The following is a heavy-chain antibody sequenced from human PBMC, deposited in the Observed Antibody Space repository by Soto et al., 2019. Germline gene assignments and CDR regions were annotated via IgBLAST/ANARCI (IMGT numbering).Heavy chain of an antibody. J-gene: IGHJ4*02. V-gene: IGHV4-30-2*01. CDR2: ICPRATI. CDR3: ATYTAFAKYYFDY. D-gene: IGHD3-16*01. Sequence: SETLSPTCAVSGVSITTNGYSWSWIRQPPGNGLEWICYICPRATIFYNPSLKIRVTISADTANTQFSLKFTSVTAADTAVYFCATYTAFAKYYFDYWGRGPLVA. CDR1: GVSITTNGYS.